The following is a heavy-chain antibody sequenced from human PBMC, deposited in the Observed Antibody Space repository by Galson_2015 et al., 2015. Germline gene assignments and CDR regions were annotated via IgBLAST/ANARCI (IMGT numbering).Heavy chain of an antibody. V-gene: IGHV3-11*04. D-gene: IGHD5-24*01. J-gene: IGHJ4*02. Sequence: SLRLSCAASGFTFSDYYMSWIRQAPGKGLEWVSYISSSGSTIYYADSVKGRFTISRDNAKNSLYLQMNSLRAEDTAVYYCARDGVEMATIRLGPLGYWGQGTLVTVSS. CDR2: ISSSGSTI. CDR1: GFTFSDYY. CDR3: ARDGVEMATIRLGPLGY.